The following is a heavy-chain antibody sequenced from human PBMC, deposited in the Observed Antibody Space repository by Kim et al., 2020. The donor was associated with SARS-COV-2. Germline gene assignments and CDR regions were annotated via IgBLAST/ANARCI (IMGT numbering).Heavy chain of an antibody. J-gene: IGHJ4*01. D-gene: IGHD2-21*02. CDR2: INHSGST. Sequence: SESLSLTCAVYGGSFSDYYWSWIRQPPGKGLEWIGEINHSGSTNYNPSLKSRVTISVDTSKNQSSLKLSSVTAADTAVYYCASREDDCGGNSIVCVLDY. CDR1: GGSFSDYY. CDR3: ASREDDCGGNSIVCVLDY. V-gene: IGHV4-34*01.